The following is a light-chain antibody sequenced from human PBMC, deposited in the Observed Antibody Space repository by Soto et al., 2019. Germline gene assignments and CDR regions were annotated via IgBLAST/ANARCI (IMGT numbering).Light chain of an antibody. Sequence: QSALTQPPSASGSPGQSVTISCTGTSSDVGGYNYVSWYQQHPGKAPKLMIYEVSKRPSGVPDRFSGSKSGNTASLTVSGLHAEDEADYYCISYAGSNNPYVFGTGTQLTVL. V-gene: IGLV2-8*01. J-gene: IGLJ1*01. CDR3: ISYAGSNNPYV. CDR1: SSDVGGYNY. CDR2: EVS.